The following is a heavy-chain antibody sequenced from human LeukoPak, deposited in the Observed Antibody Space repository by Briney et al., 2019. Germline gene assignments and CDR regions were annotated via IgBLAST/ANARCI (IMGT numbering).Heavy chain of an antibody. CDR1: GFTFSSYG. D-gene: IGHD3-10*01. CDR2: IWYDGSNR. V-gene: IGHV3-33*01. Sequence: GGSLRLSCAASGFTFSSYGMHWVRQAPGKGLEWVAVIWYDGSNRYYADSVKGRFTISRDNSKNTLYLQMNSLRAEDTAVYYCWFGGGTFDYWGQGTLVTVSS. CDR3: WFGGGTFDY. J-gene: IGHJ4*02.